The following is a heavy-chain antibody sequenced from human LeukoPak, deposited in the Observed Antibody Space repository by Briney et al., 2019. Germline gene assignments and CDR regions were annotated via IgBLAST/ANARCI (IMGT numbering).Heavy chain of an antibody. CDR1: GGSISSYY. CDR3: ARGYSSSWYFDY. V-gene: IGHV4-59*08. CDR2: IYYSGST. Sequence: SETLSLTCTVSGGSISSYYWSWIRQPPGKGLEWIGCIYYSGSTDYNPSLKSRVTISVDTSKNQFSLKLSSVTAADTAVYYCARGYSSSWYFDYWGQGTLVTVSS. D-gene: IGHD6-13*01. J-gene: IGHJ4*02.